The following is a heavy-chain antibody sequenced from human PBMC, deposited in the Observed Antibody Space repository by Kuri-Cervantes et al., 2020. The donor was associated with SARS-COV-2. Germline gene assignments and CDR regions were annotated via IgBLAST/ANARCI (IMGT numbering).Heavy chain of an antibody. CDR1: GFTFSSYA. D-gene: IGHD2-15*01. CDR2: ISGSGGST. Sequence: GGSLRLSCAASGFTFSSYAMSWVRQAPGKGLEWVSAISGSGGSTYYADSVKGRFTISRDNSKNSLYLQMSSLRVEDTAVYYCAKDPHGIVVVVAAIDQWGQGTLVTVSS. J-gene: IGHJ4*02. V-gene: IGHV3-23*01. CDR3: AKDPHGIVVVVAAIDQ.